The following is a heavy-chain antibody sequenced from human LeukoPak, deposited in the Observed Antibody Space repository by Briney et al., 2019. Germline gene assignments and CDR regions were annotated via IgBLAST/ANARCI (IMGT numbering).Heavy chain of an antibody. CDR2: ISYDGSNK. CDR3: AKVTKGSGSSYGY. J-gene: IGHJ4*02. Sequence: PGRSLRLSCAASGFTFSSYGMHWVRQAPGKGLEWVAVISYDGSNKYYADSVKGRFTISRDNSKNTLYLQMNSLRAEDTAVYYCAKVTKGSGSSYGYWGQGTLVTVSS. V-gene: IGHV3-30*18. D-gene: IGHD3-10*01. CDR1: GFTFSSYG.